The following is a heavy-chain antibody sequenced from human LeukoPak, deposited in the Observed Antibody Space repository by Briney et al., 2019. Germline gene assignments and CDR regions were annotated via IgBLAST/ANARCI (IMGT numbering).Heavy chain of an antibody. D-gene: IGHD6-13*01. V-gene: IGHV1-24*01. J-gene: IGHJ4*02. Sequence: ASVKVSCKVSGYTLTELSMHWVRQAPGKGLEWMGGFDPEDGETIYAQKFQGRVTMTEDTSTDTAYMELRSLRSDDTAVYYCARDLGHSSSAGFDYWGQGTLVTVSS. CDR3: ARDLGHSSSAGFDY. CDR1: GYTLTELS. CDR2: FDPEDGET.